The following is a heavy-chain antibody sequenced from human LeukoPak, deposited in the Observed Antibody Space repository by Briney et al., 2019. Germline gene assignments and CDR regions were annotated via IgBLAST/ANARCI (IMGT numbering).Heavy chain of an antibody. Sequence: PGGPLRLSCAASGFTFSSYGMHWVRQAPGKGLEWVAFIRYDGSNKYYADSVKGRFTISRDNSKNTLYLQMNSLRAEDTAVYYCAKDEGKVLRYLYWGQGTLVTVSS. J-gene: IGHJ4*02. V-gene: IGHV3-30*02. CDR1: GFTFSSYG. D-gene: IGHD3-9*01. CDR3: AKDEGKVLRYLY. CDR2: IRYDGSNK.